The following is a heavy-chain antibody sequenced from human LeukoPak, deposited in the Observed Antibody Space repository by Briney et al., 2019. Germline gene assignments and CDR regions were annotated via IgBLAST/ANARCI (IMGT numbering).Heavy chain of an antibody. CDR1: GGSFSGYY. V-gene: IGHV4-34*01. Sequence: SETLSLTCAVYGGSFSGYYWSWIGQPPGKGLEWIGEINHRGSNNDNPSLKSRVTISVDTSKNQFSLKLSSVTAADTAVYYCAREGRRLYDSGGYYYPYYYYYYMNVWGKGTTVTISS. CDR2: INHRGSN. D-gene: IGHD3-22*01. CDR3: AREGRRLYDSGGYYYPYYYYYYMNV. J-gene: IGHJ6*03.